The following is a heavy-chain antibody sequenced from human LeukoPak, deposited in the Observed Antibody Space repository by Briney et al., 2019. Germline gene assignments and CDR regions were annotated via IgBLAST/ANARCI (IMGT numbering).Heavy chain of an antibody. CDR1: GFSFSSYS. V-gene: IGHV3-21*01. J-gene: IGHJ3*02. CDR2: ISSTSRSSYI. CDR3: AKEMGYYDSSGYPDAFDI. Sequence: GGSLRLSCAASGFSFSSYSMNWVRQAPGKGLEWVSSISSTSRSSYIFYAESVKGRFTISRDNTKNSLFLQMNSLVAEDTAVYYCAKEMGYYDSSGYPDAFDIWGQGTMVTVSS. D-gene: IGHD3-22*01.